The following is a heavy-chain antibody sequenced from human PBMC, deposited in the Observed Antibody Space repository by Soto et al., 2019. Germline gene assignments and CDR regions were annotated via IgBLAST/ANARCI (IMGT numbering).Heavy chain of an antibody. CDR2: IKQDGSEK. CDR1: GFTFSSYW. J-gene: IGHJ6*03. Sequence: GGSLRLSCAASGFTFSSYWMSWVRQAPGKGLEWVANIKQDGSEKYYVDSVKGRFTISRDNAKNSLYLQMNSLRAEDTAVYYCARSTYCSSTSCYVRYYYYYMDVWGKGTTVTVSS. D-gene: IGHD2-2*01. CDR3: ARSTYCSSTSCYVRYYYYYMDV. V-gene: IGHV3-7*01.